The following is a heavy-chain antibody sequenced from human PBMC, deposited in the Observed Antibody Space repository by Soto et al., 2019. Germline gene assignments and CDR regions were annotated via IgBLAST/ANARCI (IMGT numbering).Heavy chain of an antibody. V-gene: IGHV4-30-2*01. CDR1: GGSISSSGYS. CDR2: IYHSGST. J-gene: IGHJ6*02. D-gene: IGHD3-3*01. Sequence: QLQLQESGSGLVKPSQTLSLTCAVSGGSISSSGYSWSWIRQPPGKGLEWIGYIYHSGSTYYNPSLKSRVTISVDRSNNQFSLKLSSVTAADTAVYYCARERDYDFWTGLTLYYYGMDVWGQGTPVTVSS. CDR3: ARERDYDFWTGLTLYYYGMDV.